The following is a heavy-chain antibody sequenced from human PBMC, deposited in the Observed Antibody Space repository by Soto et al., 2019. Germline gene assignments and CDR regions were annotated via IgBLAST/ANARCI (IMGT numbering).Heavy chain of an antibody. CDR3: ASPSGDSYAFDI. Sequence: SVEVCCKASRYTFTSYSISSARQAPGQGLEWMGWISAYNGNTNYAQKLQGRVTMTTDTSTSTAYMELRSLRSDDTAVYYCASPSGDSYAFDIWGQGTMVPVSS. CDR2: ISAYNGNT. D-gene: IGHD4-17*01. V-gene: IGHV1-18*01. J-gene: IGHJ3*02. CDR1: RYTFTSYS.